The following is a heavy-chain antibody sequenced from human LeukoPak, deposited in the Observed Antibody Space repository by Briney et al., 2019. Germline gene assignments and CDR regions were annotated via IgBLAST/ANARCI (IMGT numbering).Heavy chain of an antibody. V-gene: IGHV3-30*02. J-gene: IGHJ4*02. Sequence: GGSLRLSCAASGFTFSSYGMHWVRQAPGKGLEWVAFIRYDGSNKYYADSVKGRFTISRDNSKNTLYLQMNSLRAEDTAVYYCAKVGDYYDSSGYYHGDAYWGQGTLVTVSS. CDR2: IRYDGSNK. D-gene: IGHD3-22*01. CDR1: GFTFSSYG. CDR3: AKVGDYYDSSGYYHGDAY.